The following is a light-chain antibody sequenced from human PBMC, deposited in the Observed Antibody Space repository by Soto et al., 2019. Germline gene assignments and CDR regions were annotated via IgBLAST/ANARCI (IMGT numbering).Light chain of an antibody. CDR1: QTVSDN. CDR2: GAS. J-gene: IGKJ2*02. Sequence: EIVLTQSPAILSASPGERATLSCRASQTVSDNLAWYQQKPGQSPRLLIYGASTRATDIPVRFSGSGSGTEFTLTISRLQCEDFAVYYCQQYNIWPPLCTFGQGTKL. CDR3: QQYNIWPPLCT. V-gene: IGKV3-15*01.